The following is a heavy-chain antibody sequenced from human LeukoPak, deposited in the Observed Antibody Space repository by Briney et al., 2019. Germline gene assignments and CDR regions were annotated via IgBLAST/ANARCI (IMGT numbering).Heavy chain of an antibody. CDR1: GGSFSGYY. V-gene: IGHV4-34*01. J-gene: IGHJ6*02. CDR2: INRSGST. Sequence: PSETLSLTCAVYGGSFSGYYWSWIRQPPGKGLEWIGEINRSGSTNYNPSLKSRVTISVDTSKNQFSLKLSSVTAADTAVYYCAGPHYYYYGMDVWGQGTTVTVS. CDR3: AGPHYYYYGMDV.